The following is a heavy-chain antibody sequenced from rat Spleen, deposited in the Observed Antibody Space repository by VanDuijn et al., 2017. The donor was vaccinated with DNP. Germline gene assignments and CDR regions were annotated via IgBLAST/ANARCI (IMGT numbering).Heavy chain of an antibody. Sequence: EVQLVESGGGLVQPGRSLKLSCAASGFTFRGYWMFWIRQAPGKGLEWVASINPDGTTTHYSDSVGGRFTISRDNAESTLYLQMNSLGSEDTATYYCARHERTTGLGFDYWGQGVMVTVSA. V-gene: IGHV5-58*01. CDR3: ARHERTTGLGFDY. J-gene: IGHJ2*01. CDR2: INPDGTTT. CDR1: GFTFRGYW. D-gene: IGHD1-6*01.